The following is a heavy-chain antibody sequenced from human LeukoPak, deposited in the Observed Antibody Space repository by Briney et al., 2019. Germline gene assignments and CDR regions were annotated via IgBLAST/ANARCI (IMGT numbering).Heavy chain of an antibody. CDR2: ISGSGGST. CDR3: AKGLRYFDWLFDY. Sequence: GGSLRLSCAASGFTFSGYATSWVRQAPGKGLEWVSAISGSGGSTYYADSVKGRFTISRDNSKNTLYLQMNSLRAEDTAVYYCAKGLRYFDWLFDYWGQGTLVTVSS. D-gene: IGHD3-9*01. CDR1: GFTFSGYA. J-gene: IGHJ4*02. V-gene: IGHV3-23*01.